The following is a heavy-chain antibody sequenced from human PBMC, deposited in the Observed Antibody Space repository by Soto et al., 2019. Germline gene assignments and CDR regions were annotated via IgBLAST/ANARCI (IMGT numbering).Heavy chain of an antibody. J-gene: IGHJ6*02. CDR1: GFTFSSYG. Sequence: GGSLRLSCAASGFTFSSYGMHWVRQAPGKGLEWVAVIWYDGSNKYYADSVKGRFTISRDNSKNTLYLQMNSLRAEDTAVYYCARGGYSSRGFYYYGMDVWGQGTTVTVSS. CDR3: ARGGYSSRGFYYYGMDV. CDR2: IWYDGSNK. D-gene: IGHD6-13*01. V-gene: IGHV3-33*01.